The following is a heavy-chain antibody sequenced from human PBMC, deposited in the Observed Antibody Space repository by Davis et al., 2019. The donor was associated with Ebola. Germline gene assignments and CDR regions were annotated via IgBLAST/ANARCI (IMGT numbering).Heavy chain of an antibody. CDR3: ARGNGYCSGGSCYSGYGMDV. J-gene: IGHJ6*02. CDR1: GYTFTGYY. CDR2: INPNSGGT. V-gene: IGHV1-2*04. D-gene: IGHD2-15*01. Sequence: ASVKVSCKASGYTFTGYYMHWVRQAPGQGLEWMGWINPNSGGTNYAQKFQGWVTMTRDTSISTAYMELGRLRSDDTAVYYCARGNGYCSGGSCYSGYGMDVWGQGTTVTVSS.